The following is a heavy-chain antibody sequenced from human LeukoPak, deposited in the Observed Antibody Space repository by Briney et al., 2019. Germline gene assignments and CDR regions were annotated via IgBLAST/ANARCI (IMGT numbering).Heavy chain of an antibody. CDR2: ISGSGGST. CDR3: AKDSFDWYYYDSSGRSDY. D-gene: IGHD3-22*01. Sequence: GGSLRLSCAASGFTVSSNYMSWLRQAPGKGLEWVSAISGSGGSTYYADSVKGRFTISRDNSKNTLYLQMNSLRAEDTAVYYCAKDSFDWYYYDSSGRSDYWGQGTLVTVSS. V-gene: IGHV3-23*01. CDR1: GFTVSSNY. J-gene: IGHJ4*02.